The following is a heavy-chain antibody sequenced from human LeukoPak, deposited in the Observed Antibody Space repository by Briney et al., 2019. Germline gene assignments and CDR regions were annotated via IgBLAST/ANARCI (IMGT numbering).Heavy chain of an antibody. CDR3: ERVPPFYGSGSLTGFFDY. CDR1: GFTFSSYD. J-gene: IGHJ4*02. D-gene: IGHD3-10*01. V-gene: IGHV3-13*01. CDR2: IGTAGDT. Sequence: GGSLRLSCAASGFTFSSYDMHWVRQATGKGLEWVSAIGTAGDTYYPGSVKGRFTISRENAKNSLYLQMNSLRAGDTAVYYCERVPPFYGSGSLTGFFDYWGQGTLVTVSS.